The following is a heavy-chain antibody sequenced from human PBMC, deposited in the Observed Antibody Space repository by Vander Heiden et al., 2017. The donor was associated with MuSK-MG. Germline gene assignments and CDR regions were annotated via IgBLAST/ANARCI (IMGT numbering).Heavy chain of an antibody. CDR3: TRGHRTYDY. V-gene: IGHV6-1*01. Sequence: QVQLQQSGPGLVKPSQTLSLPCAISGDSVSSNSAAWNWIRQSPSRGLEWLGRTYYRSKWYNDYAASVKSRMTFNADTSKNQFTLQLNSVTPEDTAVYYCTRGHRTYDYWGQGTLVTVSS. CDR2: TYYRSKWYN. J-gene: IGHJ4*02. CDR1: GDSVSSNSAA.